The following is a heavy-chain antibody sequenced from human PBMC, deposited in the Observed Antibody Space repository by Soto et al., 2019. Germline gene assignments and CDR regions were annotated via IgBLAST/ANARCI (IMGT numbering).Heavy chain of an antibody. Sequence: QVQLVQSGAEVKKPGASAKVSCKASGYTFTSYDINWVRQATGQGLEWMGWMNPNSGNTGYAQKFQGRVTMTRNTSISTAYMELSSLRSEDTAVYYCARVYCSGGSCYNNWFDPWGQGTLVTVSS. CDR1: GYTFTSYD. J-gene: IGHJ5*02. V-gene: IGHV1-8*01. D-gene: IGHD2-15*01. CDR2: MNPNSGNT. CDR3: ARVYCSGGSCYNNWFDP.